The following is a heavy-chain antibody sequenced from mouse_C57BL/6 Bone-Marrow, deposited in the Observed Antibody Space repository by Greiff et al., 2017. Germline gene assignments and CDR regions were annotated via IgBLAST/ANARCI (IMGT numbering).Heavy chain of an antibody. Sequence: VKLQQPGAELVKPGASVKLSCKASVYTFPSYWMHWVKQRPGQGLEWIGMIHPNSGSTNYNEKFKSKATLTVDKSSSTAYMQLSSLTSEDSAVYYCARVGYYGYWGQGTTLTVSS. CDR3: ARVGYYGY. D-gene: IGHD2-3*01. CDR2: IHPNSGST. J-gene: IGHJ2*01. CDR1: VYTFPSYW. V-gene: IGHV1-64*01.